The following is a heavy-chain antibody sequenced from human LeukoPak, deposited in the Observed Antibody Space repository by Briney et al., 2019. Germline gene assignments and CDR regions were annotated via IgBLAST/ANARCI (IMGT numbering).Heavy chain of an antibody. J-gene: IGHJ4*02. CDR3: ARDFGGDEDFDY. Sequence: PGGSLRLSCAASGFTFSSYAMSWVRQAPGKGLEWVSAISGSGGGTYYADSVKGRFTTSRDDAKNSLYLEMNSLRAEDTAVYYCARDFGGDEDFDYWGQGTLVTVSS. CDR2: ISGSGGGT. CDR1: GFTFSSYA. V-gene: IGHV3-23*01. D-gene: IGHD2-21*02.